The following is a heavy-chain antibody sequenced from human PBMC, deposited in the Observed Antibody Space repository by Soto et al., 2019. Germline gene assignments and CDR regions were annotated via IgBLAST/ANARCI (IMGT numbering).Heavy chain of an antibody. CDR1: GFTLSSYS. CDR3: ARETGLRSSGWSYYFDF. V-gene: IGHV3-48*02. CDR2: ISGSGGTI. D-gene: IGHD6-19*01. J-gene: IGHJ4*02. Sequence: EVQLVESGGGMVQPGGSLRVSCAASGFTLSSYSIHWVRQAPGKGLEWVSYISGSGGTIYYADSVKGRFTISRDNAKNSLSVQMNSLRDEDTAVYFCARETGLRSSGWSYYFDFWGQGTRVTVSS.